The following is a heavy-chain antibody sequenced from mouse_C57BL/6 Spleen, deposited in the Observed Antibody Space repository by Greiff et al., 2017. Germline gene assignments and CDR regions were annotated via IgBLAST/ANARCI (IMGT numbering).Heavy chain of an antibody. CDR3: TNPPTVVEGAWFAY. Sequence: QVQLQQSGAELVRPGASVTLSCKASGYTFTDYEMHWVKQTPVHGLEWIGAIDPETGGTAYNQKFKGKAILTADKSSSTAYMELRSLTSEDSAVYYCTNPPTVVEGAWFAYWGQGTLVTVSA. D-gene: IGHD1-1*01. CDR1: GYTFTDYE. J-gene: IGHJ3*01. V-gene: IGHV1-15*01. CDR2: IDPETGGT.